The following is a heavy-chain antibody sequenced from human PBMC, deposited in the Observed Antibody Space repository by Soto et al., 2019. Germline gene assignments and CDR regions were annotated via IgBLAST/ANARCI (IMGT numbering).Heavy chain of an antibody. V-gene: IGHV5-51*01. D-gene: IGHD3-10*01. J-gene: IGHJ5*02. CDR2: IYPGDSDT. CDR1: GYSFTSYW. Sequence: GASLKISCKGSGYSFTSYWIGWVRQMPGKGLVWMGIIYPGDSDTRYSPSFQGQVTISADKSISTAYLQWSSLKASDTAMYYCASARYGSGSPSRSWFSNWFDPWGQGTLVTVSS. CDR3: ASARYGSGSPSRSWFSNWFDP.